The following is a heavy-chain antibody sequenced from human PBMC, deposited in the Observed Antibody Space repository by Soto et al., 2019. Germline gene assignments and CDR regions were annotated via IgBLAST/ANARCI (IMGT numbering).Heavy chain of an antibody. D-gene: IGHD3-10*01. CDR2: IDPSDSYT. CDR3: ARFTMADRNIDY. V-gene: IGHV5-10-1*01. Sequence: GESLKISCKGSGYSFTSYWISWVRQMPGKGLEWMGRIDPSDSYTNYRPSFQGHVTISADKSISTAYLQWSSLKAADTAMYYCARFTMADRNIDYWGQGTLVSV. J-gene: IGHJ4*02. CDR1: GYSFTSYW.